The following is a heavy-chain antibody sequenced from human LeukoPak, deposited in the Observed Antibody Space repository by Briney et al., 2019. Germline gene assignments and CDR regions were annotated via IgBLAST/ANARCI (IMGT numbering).Heavy chain of an antibody. CDR2: INPNSGGT. Sequence: GASVKVSCKASGYTFTGYYMHWVRQAPGQGLEWMGWINPNSGGTNYAQNFQGRVTMTRDTSISTAFMEVSRLRSDDTAVYHCARDYSSGPSHYFDYWGQGTPVTVSS. V-gene: IGHV1-2*02. CDR3: ARDYSSGPSHYFDY. CDR1: GYTFTGYY. D-gene: IGHD6-19*01. J-gene: IGHJ4*02.